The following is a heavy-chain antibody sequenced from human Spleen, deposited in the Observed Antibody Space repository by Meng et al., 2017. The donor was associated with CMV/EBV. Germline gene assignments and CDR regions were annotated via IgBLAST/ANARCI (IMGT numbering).Heavy chain of an antibody. Sequence: SETLSLTCTVSGGSVSSGTYYWSWIRQPPGKGLEWIGYIYYSGSTNYNPSLKSRVTISVDTSRNQFSLKVSSVTAADTAVYYCAAGIAVAHWGQGTLVTVSS. CDR1: GGSVSSGTYY. V-gene: IGHV4-61*01. D-gene: IGHD6-19*01. CDR2: IYYSGST. CDR3: AAGIAVAH. J-gene: IGHJ4*02.